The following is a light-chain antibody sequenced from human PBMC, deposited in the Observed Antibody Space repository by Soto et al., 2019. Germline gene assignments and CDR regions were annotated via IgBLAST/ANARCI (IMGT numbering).Light chain of an antibody. CDR3: ATWDDSRSGGV. Sequence: QSALTQPPSASGTPGQRVTISCSGSSSNIESNTVNWYQQLPAMAPNLLIFSNKQRPSGVSDRISGSKSGTSASLAISGLQSEDEADYYCATWDDSRSGGVFGGGTKLTVL. V-gene: IGLV1-44*01. CDR2: SNK. J-gene: IGLJ3*02. CDR1: SSNIESNT.